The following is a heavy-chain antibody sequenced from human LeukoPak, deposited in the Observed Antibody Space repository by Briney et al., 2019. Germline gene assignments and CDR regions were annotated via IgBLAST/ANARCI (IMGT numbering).Heavy chain of an antibody. J-gene: IGHJ3*02. V-gene: IGHV1-18*01. CDR2: ISAYNGNT. D-gene: IGHD2-2*01. Sequence: ASVKVSCKASGYTFTSYGISWVRQAPGQGLEWMGWISAYNGNTNYAQKLQGRVTMTTDTSTSTAYMELRSLRSDDTAVYYCAREGCSSTSCSTPPSADDAFDIWGQGTMVTVSS. CDR3: AREGCSSTSCSTPPSADDAFDI. CDR1: GYTFTSYG.